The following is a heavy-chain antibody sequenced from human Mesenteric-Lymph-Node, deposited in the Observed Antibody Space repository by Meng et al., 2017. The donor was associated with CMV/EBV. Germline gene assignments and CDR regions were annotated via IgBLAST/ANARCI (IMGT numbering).Heavy chain of an antibody. D-gene: IGHD2-2*01. CDR3: ARDRRGGYCSSTSCFPYYYYGMDV. Sequence: GESLKISCAASGFIVSSNDMSWVRQAPGKGLEWVSLIHSDGKTSYADSVRGRIAISRDNSKNTVYLQMNSLRAEDTAVYYCARDRRGGYCSSTSCFPYYYYGMDVWGQGTTVTVSS. V-gene: IGHV3-53*05. CDR2: IHSDGKT. CDR1: GFIVSSND. J-gene: IGHJ6*02.